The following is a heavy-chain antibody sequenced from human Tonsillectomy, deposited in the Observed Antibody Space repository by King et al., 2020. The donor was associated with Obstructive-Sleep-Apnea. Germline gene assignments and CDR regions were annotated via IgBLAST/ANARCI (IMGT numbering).Heavy chain of an antibody. CDR1: GFTVSRNY. V-gene: IGHV3-53*04. CDR3: ARGEYSYGFSYFDY. D-gene: IGHD5-18*01. CDR2: IDSAGST. J-gene: IGHJ4*02. Sequence: VQLVESGGGLVQPGGSLRLSCAASGFTVSRNYMIWVRQAPGKGLEWVSVIDSAGSTYYADSVKGRFTISRHDSKNTLYLQMNSLRAEDTAVYYCARGEYSYGFSYFDYWGQGTLVTVSS.